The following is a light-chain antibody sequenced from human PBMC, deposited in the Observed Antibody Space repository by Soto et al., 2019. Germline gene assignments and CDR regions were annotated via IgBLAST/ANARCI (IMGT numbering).Light chain of an antibody. Sequence: EIVLTQSPGTLSLSPGERATLSCRANQSVSSSYLAWYQQKPGQAPRLLLYGASSRPTGIPDRFSGSGSGTDFTLTISRLEPEDFAVYYCQQYGSSPPLTFGGGTKVEIK. V-gene: IGKV3-20*01. CDR2: GAS. CDR1: QSVSSSY. CDR3: QQYGSSPPLT. J-gene: IGKJ4*01.